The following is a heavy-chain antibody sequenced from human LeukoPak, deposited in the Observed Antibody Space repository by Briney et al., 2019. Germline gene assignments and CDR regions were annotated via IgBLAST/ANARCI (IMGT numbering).Heavy chain of an antibody. V-gene: IGHV1-69*05. Sequence: GASVKVSCKSSGGTFSNYAISWVRQAPAQGLEWMGGIIPIFDTPNFAQKLQGRVTMTTDTSTSTAYMELRSLRSDDTAVYYCARLGGEQWLTPDAFDIWGQGTMVTVSS. CDR1: GGTFSNYA. D-gene: IGHD6-19*01. CDR2: IIPIFDTP. J-gene: IGHJ3*02. CDR3: ARLGGEQWLTPDAFDI.